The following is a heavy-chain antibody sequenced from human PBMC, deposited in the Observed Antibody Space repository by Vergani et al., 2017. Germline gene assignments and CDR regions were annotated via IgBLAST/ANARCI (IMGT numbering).Heavy chain of an antibody. J-gene: IGHJ4*02. D-gene: IGHD5-12*01. Sequence: EVQLVESGGGLVKPGGSLRLSCAASGFTFSSYSMNWVRQAPGKGLEWVSSISSSSSYIYYADSGKGRFTISRDNAKNSLYLQMNXLRDEDTAVYYCARVARTGYEWDWGQGTLVTVSS. CDR1: GFTFSSYS. CDR3: ARVARTGYEWD. V-gene: IGHV3-21*01. CDR2: ISSSSSYI.